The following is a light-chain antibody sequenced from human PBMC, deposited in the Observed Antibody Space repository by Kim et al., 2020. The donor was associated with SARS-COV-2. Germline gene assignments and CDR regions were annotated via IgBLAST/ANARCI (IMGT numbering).Light chain of an antibody. Sequence: DIVMNQSPDSLAVSLGERATINCKSSQSILSSSNNKNNLAWYQQKPGQPPKLLIYWASSRESGVPDRFIGSGSGTDFTLTISSLQAEDVAMYYCQQSYSTPLTFRGGTRVDI. V-gene: IGKV4-1*01. CDR1: QSILSSSNNKNN. CDR2: WAS. CDR3: QQSYSTPLT. J-gene: IGKJ4*02.